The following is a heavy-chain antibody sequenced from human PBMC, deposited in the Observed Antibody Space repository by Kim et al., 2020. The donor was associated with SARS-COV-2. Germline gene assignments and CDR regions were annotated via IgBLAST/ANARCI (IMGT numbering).Heavy chain of an antibody. D-gene: IGHD2-2*01. Sequence: TFQGRVHITRDTSASTAYMELSSLRSEDTAVYYCARVDQGGYYYYGMDVWGQGTTVTVSS. J-gene: IGHJ6*02. V-gene: IGHV1-3*01. CDR3: ARVDQGGYYYYGMDV.